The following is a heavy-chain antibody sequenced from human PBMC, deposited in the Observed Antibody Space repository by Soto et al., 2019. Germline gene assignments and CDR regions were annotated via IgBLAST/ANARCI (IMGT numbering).Heavy chain of an antibody. D-gene: IGHD5-18*01. J-gene: IGHJ5*02. Sequence: SETLSLTCTVSGGSISNYYWSWIRQPPGKGLEWIGHIFYSGSTNYNPALKSRVTISADTSKNQFSLKLSSVTAADTAVYYCARDSGYNYGYFRWFDPWGQGTLVTVSS. CDR3: ARDSGYNYGYFRWFDP. CDR1: GGSISNYY. V-gene: IGHV4-59*01. CDR2: IFYSGST.